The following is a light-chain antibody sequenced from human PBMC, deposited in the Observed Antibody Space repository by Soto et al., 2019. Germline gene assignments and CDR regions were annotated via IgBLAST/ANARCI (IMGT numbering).Light chain of an antibody. Sequence: QSALTQPASVSGSPGQSITISCTGTSSDVGGYDLVSWYQQHPGKAPKLIIYEGSKRPSGISNCFSGSKSGNTASLIISGLQGDDEGDYYCCAYVSSNTLLFGGGTKLTVL. CDR3: CAYVSSNTLL. J-gene: IGLJ3*02. CDR2: EGS. V-gene: IGLV2-23*01. CDR1: SSDVGGYDL.